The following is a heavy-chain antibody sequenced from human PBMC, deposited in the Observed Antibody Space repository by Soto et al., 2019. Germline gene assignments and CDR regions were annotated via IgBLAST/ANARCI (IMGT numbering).Heavy chain of an antibody. J-gene: IGHJ4*02. CDR3: ARDNAVAGTSLDY. CDR1: GFTFSSYS. Sequence: GGSLRLSCAASGFTFSSYSMNWVRQAPGKGLEWVSSISSSSSYIYYADSVKGRFTISRDNAKNSLYLQMNSLRAEDTAVYYCARDNAVAGTSLDYWGQGTLVTVSS. V-gene: IGHV3-21*01. CDR2: ISSSSSYI. D-gene: IGHD6-19*01.